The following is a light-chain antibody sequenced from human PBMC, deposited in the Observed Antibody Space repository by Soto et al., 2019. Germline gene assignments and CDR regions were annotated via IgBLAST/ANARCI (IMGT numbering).Light chain of an antibody. Sequence: DVVMTQSPLSLPVTLGQPASISCRSSQSLVYSDGDTYLNWFQQRPGQSQRRLIYQVSKRDSGVPRSFSGSAPVTDFTLNISGVEAEAVVVYYCVQGTYCRWTFGQGTKVEI. CDR3: VQGTYCRWT. J-gene: IGKJ1*01. CDR2: QVS. V-gene: IGKV2-30*01. CDR1: QSLVYSDGDTY.